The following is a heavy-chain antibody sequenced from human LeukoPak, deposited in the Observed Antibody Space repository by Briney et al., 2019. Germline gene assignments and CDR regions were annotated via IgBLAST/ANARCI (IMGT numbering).Heavy chain of an antibody. J-gene: IGHJ4*02. CDR2: ISGSGGST. D-gene: IGHD3-22*01. Sequence: GGSLRLSCAASGFTFSSYAMSWVRQAPGKGPEWVSAISGSGGSTYYADSVKGRFTISRDNSKNTLYLQMNSLRAEDTAVYYCAKGYYDSSGLFDYWGQGTLVTVSS. CDR3: AKGYYDSSGLFDY. V-gene: IGHV3-23*01. CDR1: GFTFSSYA.